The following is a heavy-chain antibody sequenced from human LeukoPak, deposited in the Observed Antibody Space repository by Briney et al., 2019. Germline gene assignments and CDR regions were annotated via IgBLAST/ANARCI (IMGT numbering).Heavy chain of an antibody. CDR3: ARVALSTIVTVQNWFDP. J-gene: IGHJ5*02. D-gene: IGHD3-16*02. V-gene: IGHV4-39*07. Sequence: SETLSLTCTVSGGSISSSSYYWGWIRQPPGKGLEWIGSIYYSGSTYYNPSLKSRVTISVDTSNNKFSLKLNSVTAADTAVYYCARVALSTIVTVQNWFDPWGQGTLVTVSS. CDR2: IYYSGST. CDR1: GGSISSSSYY.